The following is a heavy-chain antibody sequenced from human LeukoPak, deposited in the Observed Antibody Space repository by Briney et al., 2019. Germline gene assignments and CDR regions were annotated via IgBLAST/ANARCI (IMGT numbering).Heavy chain of an antibody. CDR1: GGSISSSSYY. Sequence: KSSETLSLTCSVSGGSISSSSYYWGWIRRPPGKGLEWIGSMYYSGNTYYNPSLKSRVTISVDTSKNQCSLKLSYVAAADTAVYYCARQNLGYCSSTSCYSYWGQGTLVTVSS. D-gene: IGHD2-2*01. CDR2: MYYSGNT. J-gene: IGHJ4*02. CDR3: ARQNLGYCSSTSCYSY. V-gene: IGHV4-39*01.